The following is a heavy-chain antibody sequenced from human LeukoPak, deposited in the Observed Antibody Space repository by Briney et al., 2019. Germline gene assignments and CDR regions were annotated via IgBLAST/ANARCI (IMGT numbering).Heavy chain of an antibody. CDR2: IYYSGST. V-gene: IGHV4-39*01. Sequence: SETLSLTCTVSGGSISSSSYYWGWIRQPPGKGLEWIGSIYYSGSTYYNPSLKSRVTISVDTSKNQFSLKLSSVTAADTDVYYCARHAYCGGDCLEYFRHWGQGTLVTGSS. CDR3: ARHAYCGGDCLEYFRH. J-gene: IGHJ1*01. CDR1: GGSISSSSYY. D-gene: IGHD2-21*01.